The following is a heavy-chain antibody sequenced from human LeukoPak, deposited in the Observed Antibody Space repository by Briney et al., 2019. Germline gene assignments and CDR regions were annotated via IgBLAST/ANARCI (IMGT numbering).Heavy chain of an antibody. CDR1: GGSISSGDYY. Sequence: SQTLSLTCTVSGGSISSGDYYWSWIRQPPGKGLEWIGYIYYSGSTYYNPSLKSRVTISVDTSKNQFSLKLSSVTAADTAVYYCGREMLATTPRYNWFDPWGQGTLVTVSS. J-gene: IGHJ5*02. CDR3: GREMLATTPRYNWFDP. V-gene: IGHV4-30-4*08. CDR2: IYYSGST. D-gene: IGHD5-24*01.